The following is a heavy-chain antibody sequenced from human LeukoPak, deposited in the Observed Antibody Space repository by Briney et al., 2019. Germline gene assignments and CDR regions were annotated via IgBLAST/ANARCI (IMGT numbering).Heavy chain of an antibody. V-gene: IGHV3-7*01. J-gene: IGHJ4*02. Sequence: PGGSLRLSCAASGFTFSSYWMSWVRQAPGKGLEWVANIKQDGSEKYYVDSVKGRFTISRDNAKSSLYLQMNSLRAEDTAVYYCARGRLDYGDPRYFDYWGQGTLVTVSS. CDR3: ARGRLDYGDPRYFDY. CDR2: IKQDGSEK. CDR1: GFTFSSYW. D-gene: IGHD4-17*01.